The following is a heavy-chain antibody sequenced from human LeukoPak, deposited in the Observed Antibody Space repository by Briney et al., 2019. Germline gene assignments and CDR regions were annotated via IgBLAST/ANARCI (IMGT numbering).Heavy chain of an antibody. CDR3: ATTLRPGIAVAGTTPHYYYYYMDV. D-gene: IGHD6-19*01. J-gene: IGHJ6*03. CDR2: LDPEDGET. CDR1: GYTLTELS. Sequence: ASVKVSCEVSGYTLTELSMHGVRQAPGKGLEWMGGLDPEDGETIDAQKFQGRVTMTEDTSTDTAYMELSNLRSEDTAVYYCATTLRPGIAVAGTTPHYYYYYMDVWGKGTTVTVSS. V-gene: IGHV1-24*01.